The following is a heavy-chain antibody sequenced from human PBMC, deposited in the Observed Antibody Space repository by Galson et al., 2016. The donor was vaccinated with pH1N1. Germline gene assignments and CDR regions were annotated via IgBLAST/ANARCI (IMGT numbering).Heavy chain of an antibody. CDR1: GFTFSNYL. J-gene: IGHJ6*02. CDR2: IKQDGSEK. D-gene: IGHD4-17*01. Sequence: SLRLSCAASGFTFSNYLMSWVRQAPGKGLEWVANIKQDGSEKYYVDSVKGRFTISRDNAKNSLFLQLNSLRAGDTAVYFCVRDHDYDDSDPSHYYHGLDVWGQGTTVTVSS. CDR3: VRDHDYDDSDPSHYYHGLDV. V-gene: IGHV3-7*01.